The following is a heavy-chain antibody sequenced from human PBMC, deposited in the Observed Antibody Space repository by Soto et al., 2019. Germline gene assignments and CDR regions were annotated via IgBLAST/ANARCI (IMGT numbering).Heavy chain of an antibody. J-gene: IGHJ4*02. CDR1: GGTFSSYA. V-gene: IGHV1-69*06. D-gene: IGHD3-22*01. CDR3: ARDSYDSSPWFDY. CDR2: VIPIFGTA. Sequence: ASVKVSCKASGGTFSSYAISWVRQAPGQGLEWMGGVIPIFGTANYAQKFQGRVTITADKSTSTAYMELSSLRSEDTAVYYCARDSYDSSPWFDYWGQGTLVTVSS.